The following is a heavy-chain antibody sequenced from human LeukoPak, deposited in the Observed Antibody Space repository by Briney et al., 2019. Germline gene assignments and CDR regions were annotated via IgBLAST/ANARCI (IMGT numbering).Heavy chain of an antibody. CDR2: ISGNSGDI. Sequence: PGGSLRLSCEASGFTFSTYSMNWVRQAPGKGLEWVSSISGNSGDIFYADAVKGRFTTSRDNANNLLYLQMHSLRAEDTAIYYCASYRGSARLPDYWGQGTVVTVSS. V-gene: IGHV3-21*01. CDR1: GFTFSTYS. J-gene: IGHJ4*02. D-gene: IGHD6-6*01. CDR3: ASYRGSARLPDY.